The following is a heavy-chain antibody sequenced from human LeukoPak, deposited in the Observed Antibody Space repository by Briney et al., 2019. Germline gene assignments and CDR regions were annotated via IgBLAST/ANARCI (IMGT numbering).Heavy chain of an antibody. CDR1: GDSITSYY. J-gene: IGHJ6*03. Sequence: TSETLSLTCSVSGDSITSYYWTWIRQPPGKGLEWIGYIYHSGYTNYNPSLKSRVTISADTSKNQFSLKLSSVTAADTAVYYCARAYDYYYYYMDVWGKGTTVTVSS. CDR2: IYHSGYT. CDR3: ARAYDYYYYYMDV. V-gene: IGHV4-59*08.